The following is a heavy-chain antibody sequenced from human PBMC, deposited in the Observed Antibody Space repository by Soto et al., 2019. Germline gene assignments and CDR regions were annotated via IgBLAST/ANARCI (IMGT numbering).Heavy chain of an antibody. Sequence: SETLSLTCAVSGVSIHNSHSFWGWIRQPPGKGLEFIANVYYSGGAHYNPSFKSRVTISVDTATNQVSLRMSSVTAADTAVYFCGRVVAGATRHNEFDSWGQGTLVTVSS. J-gene: IGHJ5*01. CDR1: GVSIHNSHSF. D-gene: IGHD6-19*01. CDR2: VYYSGGA. V-gene: IGHV4-39*01. CDR3: GRVVAGATRHNEFDS.